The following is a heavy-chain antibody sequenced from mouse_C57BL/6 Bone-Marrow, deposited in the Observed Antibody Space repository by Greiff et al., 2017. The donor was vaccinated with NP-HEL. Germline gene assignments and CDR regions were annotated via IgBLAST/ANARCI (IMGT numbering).Heavy chain of an antibody. J-gene: IGHJ2*01. CDR3: ARKGYGSSWDFDY. CDR2: INPYNGGT. CDR1: GYTFTDYY. Sequence: EVQLQQSGPVLVKPGASVKMSCKASGYTFTDYYMNWVKQSHGKSLEWIGVINPYNGGTSYNQKFKGKATLTVDKSSSTAYMELNSLTSEDSAVYYCARKGYGSSWDFDYWGQGTTLTVSS. V-gene: IGHV1-19*01. D-gene: IGHD1-1*01.